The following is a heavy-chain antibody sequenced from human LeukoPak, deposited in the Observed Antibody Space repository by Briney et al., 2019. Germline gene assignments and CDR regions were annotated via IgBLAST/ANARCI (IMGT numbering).Heavy chain of an antibody. D-gene: IGHD6-13*01. J-gene: IGHJ6*03. CDR1: GFTFRSYG. Sequence: GGSLRLSCAASGFTFRSYGMHWVRQAPGKGLGGVAFIRYDGSNKYYADSVKGRFTISRDNSKNTLYLQTNSLRAEDTAVYYCAKDMYSSSWLYYYYMDVWGKGTTVTISS. V-gene: IGHV3-30*02. CDR2: IRYDGSNK. CDR3: AKDMYSSSWLYYYYMDV.